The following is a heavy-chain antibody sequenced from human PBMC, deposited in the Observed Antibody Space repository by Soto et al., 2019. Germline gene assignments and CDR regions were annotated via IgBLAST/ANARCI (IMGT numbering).Heavy chain of an antibody. V-gene: IGHV3-23*01. CDR3: AKYSSSSRIVSFDY. Sequence: EVQLLESGGGLVQPGGSLRLSCAASGFTFSSYAMSWVRQAPGKGLEWVSAISGSGGSTYYADSVKGRFTISRDNSKNTLYLQMNSLSAVDTSVYYCAKYSSSSRIVSFDYWGQGTLVTVSS. J-gene: IGHJ4*02. D-gene: IGHD6-6*01. CDR1: GFTFSSYA. CDR2: ISGSGGST.